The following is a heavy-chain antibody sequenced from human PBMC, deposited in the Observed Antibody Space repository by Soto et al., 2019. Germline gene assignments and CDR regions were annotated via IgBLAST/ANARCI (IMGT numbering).Heavy chain of an antibody. D-gene: IGHD1-20*01. CDR3: AKEFHTWNYFDY. CDR1: GFTFSSSG. J-gene: IGHJ4*02. Sequence: GGSLRLSCAASGFTFSSSGMHWVCQAPGKGLEWVAVISYDGTNKYYADSVKGRFTISRDNSKNTLYLQMNSLRAEDTGVYYCAKEFHTWNYFDYWGQGTLVTVSS. CDR2: ISYDGTNK. V-gene: IGHV3-30*18.